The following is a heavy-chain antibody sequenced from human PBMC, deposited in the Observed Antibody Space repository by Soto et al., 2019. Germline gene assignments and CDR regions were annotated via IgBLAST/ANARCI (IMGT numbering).Heavy chain of an antibody. CDR1: GASISSGDYY. Sequence: QVRLQESGPGLVKPSQTLSLKCTVSGASISSGDYYWSWVRQPPGKGLEWIGYICYSGITYFNPSLKSRVAISMETSKNQFFLTLSSVTAAATAVYFCATGVTVFGPVSRFWLDPWGQGTLVTVSS. V-gene: IGHV4-30-4*01. D-gene: IGHD3-3*01. CDR2: ICYSGIT. J-gene: IGHJ5*02. CDR3: ATGVTVFGPVSRFWLDP.